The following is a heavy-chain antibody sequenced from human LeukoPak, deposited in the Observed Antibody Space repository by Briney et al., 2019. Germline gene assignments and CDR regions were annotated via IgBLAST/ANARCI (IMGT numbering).Heavy chain of an antibody. J-gene: IGHJ4*02. CDR1: GFSFSSYN. CDR3: ARDPEGFGATYFDY. Sequence: GGSLRLSCVASGFSFSSYNMNWVRQAPGKGLEWVSSISRSASNIYYADSVKGRFTISRDSAKNSFYLQMNSLRAEDTAVFYCARDPEGFGATYFDYWGQGTLVTVSS. D-gene: IGHD3-16*01. V-gene: IGHV3-21*01. CDR2: ISRSASNI.